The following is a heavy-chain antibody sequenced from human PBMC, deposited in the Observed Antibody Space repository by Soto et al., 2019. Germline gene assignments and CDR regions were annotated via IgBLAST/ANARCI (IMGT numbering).Heavy chain of an antibody. V-gene: IGHV3-23*01. CDR1: GFTFSAYA. CDR3: AKFEGHPLEYWYLDF. CDR2: IHGGGGAT. J-gene: IGHJ2*01. Sequence: EVQLLESGGGLVQPGGSLRLSCAASGFTFSAYAMGWVRQAPGKGLEWVSTIHGGGGATHYADSVKGRFTISRDDSKNTLYTQMNSLRAEYTAVYYCAKFEGHPLEYWYLDFWGRGTLVTVSS. D-gene: IGHD1-1*01.